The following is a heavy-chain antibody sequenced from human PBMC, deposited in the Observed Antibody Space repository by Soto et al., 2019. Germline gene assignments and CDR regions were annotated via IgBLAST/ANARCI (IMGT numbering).Heavy chain of an antibody. V-gene: IGHV1-2*02. D-gene: IGHD3-10*01. Sequence: QVQLVQSGAEVKKPGASVKVSCKASGYTFTGYYMHWVRQAPGQGLEWMGWINPNSGGTNYAQKFQGRVTITADESTSTAYMELSSLRSEDTAVYYCASRITMVRGARNYYYYGMDVWGQGTTVTVSS. CDR3: ASRITMVRGARNYYYYGMDV. CDR2: INPNSGGT. J-gene: IGHJ6*02. CDR1: GYTFTGYY.